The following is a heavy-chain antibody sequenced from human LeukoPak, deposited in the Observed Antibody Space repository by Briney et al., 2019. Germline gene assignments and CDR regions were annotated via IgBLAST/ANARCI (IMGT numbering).Heavy chain of an antibody. CDR2: IYYSGST. V-gene: IGHV4-59*08. D-gene: IGHD5-24*01. Sequence: TSETLSLTCTVSGGSISSYYWSWIRQPPGKGLEWIGYIYYSGSTNYNPSLKSRVTISVDTSKNQFSLKLSSVTAADTAVYYCMKLVRRDGYSYFDYWGQGTLVTVSS. J-gene: IGHJ4*02. CDR3: MKLVRRDGYSYFDY. CDR1: GGSISSYY.